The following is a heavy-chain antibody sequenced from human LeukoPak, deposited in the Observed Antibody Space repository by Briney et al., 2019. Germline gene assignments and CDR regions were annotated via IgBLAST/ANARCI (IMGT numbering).Heavy chain of an antibody. Sequence: SETLSLTCTVSGYSISSGYYWGWIRQPPGKGLEWIGSIYHSGSTYYNPSLKSRATISVDTSKNQFSLKLSSVTAADTAVYYCARDISPGGGYYYYYMDVWGKGTTVTVSS. CDR1: GYSISSGYY. CDR3: ARDISPGGGYYYYYMDV. V-gene: IGHV4-38-2*02. J-gene: IGHJ6*03. CDR2: IYHSGST. D-gene: IGHD3-10*01.